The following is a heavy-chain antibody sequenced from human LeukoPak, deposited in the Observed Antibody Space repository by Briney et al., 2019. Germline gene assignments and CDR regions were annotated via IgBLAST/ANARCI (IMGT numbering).Heavy chain of an antibody. CDR2: IYSGGST. CDR3: AKNSRGVTYYDYVWGSYTYFDY. D-gene: IGHD3-16*01. Sequence: PGGSLRLSCAASGFTFSSNYMSWVRQAPGKGLEWVSVIYSGGSTYYSDSVKGRFTISRDNSKNTLYLQMNSLRSEDTAVYYCAKNSRGVTYYDYVWGSYTYFDYWGQGTLVTVSS. CDR1: GFTFSSNY. J-gene: IGHJ4*02. V-gene: IGHV3-53*01.